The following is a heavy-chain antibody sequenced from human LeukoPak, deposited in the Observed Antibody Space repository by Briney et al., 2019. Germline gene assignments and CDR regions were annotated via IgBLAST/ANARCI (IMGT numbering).Heavy chain of an antibody. CDR1: GGSVSTYY. D-gene: IGHD3-10*01. V-gene: IGHV4-4*07. J-gene: IGHJ4*02. CDR3: ARGEDHGSGTVHFDY. Sequence: KSSETLSLTCNVSGGSVSTYYWSWIRQPAGKGLEWIGRIYTSGSTSYNPSLKSRVTMSEDTSKNQFSLKLTSVTAADTAVYYCARGEDHGSGTVHFDYWGQGTLVTVSS. CDR2: IYTSGST.